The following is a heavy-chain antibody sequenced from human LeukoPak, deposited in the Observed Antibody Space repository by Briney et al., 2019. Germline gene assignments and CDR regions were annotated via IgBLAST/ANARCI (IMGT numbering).Heavy chain of an antibody. CDR1: GGSISSYY. J-gene: IGHJ4*02. D-gene: IGHD5-12*01. CDR2: IYTSGSI. CDR3: ARHGYSGYDPHFDY. V-gene: IGHV4-4*09. Sequence: SETLSLTCTVSGGSISSYYWSWIRQPPGKGLEWIGYIYTSGSIDYNPSLKSRVTISVDTSKNRFSLKLSSVTAADTAVYYCARHGYSGYDPHFDYWGQGTLVTVSS.